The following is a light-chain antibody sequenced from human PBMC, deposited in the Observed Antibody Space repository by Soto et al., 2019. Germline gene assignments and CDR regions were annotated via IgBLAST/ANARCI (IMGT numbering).Light chain of an antibody. CDR1: NIASKS. CDR3: RVWDSSSDHHV. J-gene: IGLJ1*01. Sequence: SYELTQSPSVSVAPGQTASITCGGNNIASKSVHWYQQRPGQAPVLVVHDDSDRPSGIPERFSGSNSGNTATLTITRVEAGDEADYYCRVWDSSSDHHVFGAGTKVTVL. CDR2: DDS. V-gene: IGLV3-21*02.